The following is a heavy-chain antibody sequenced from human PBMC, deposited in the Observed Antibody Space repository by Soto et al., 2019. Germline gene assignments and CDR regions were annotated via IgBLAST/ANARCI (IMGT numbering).Heavy chain of an antibody. V-gene: IGHV4-31*03. CDR2: IYYSGST. D-gene: IGHD3-10*01. CDR3: ARVPVMVRGITNAFDI. CDR1: GGSISSGGYY. J-gene: IGHJ3*02. Sequence: QVQLQESGPGLVKPSQTLSVTCTVSGGSISSGGYYWSWIRQHPGKGLEWIGYIYYSGSTYYNPSLKSRVTISVDTSKNQFSLKLSSVTAADTAVYYCARVPVMVRGITNAFDIWGQGTMVTVSS.